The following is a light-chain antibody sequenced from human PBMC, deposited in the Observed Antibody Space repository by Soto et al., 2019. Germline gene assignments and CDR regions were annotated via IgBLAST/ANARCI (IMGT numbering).Light chain of an antibody. CDR1: SSDVGGYNY. Sequence: QSALTQPASVSGSPGQSITISCTGTSSDVGGYNYVSWYQQHPGKAPKLMIYDVSNRPSGVSNRFSGSKSGNTASLTISGLQAEDEADYYRSSYTSSSTLGVFGGGTKLTDL. V-gene: IGLV2-14*01. J-gene: IGLJ2*01. CDR2: DVS. CDR3: SSYTSSSTLGV.